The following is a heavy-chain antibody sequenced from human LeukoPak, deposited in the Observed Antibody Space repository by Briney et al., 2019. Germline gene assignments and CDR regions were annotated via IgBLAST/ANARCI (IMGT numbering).Heavy chain of an antibody. Sequence: GGSLRLSCAASGFTFSGYAMSWVRQAPGKGLEWVSAISGSGGSTYYADSVKGRFTISRDNSKNTLYLQMNSLRAEDTAVYYCAKGMATGKQYYSYYYGMDVWGQGTTVTVSS. CDR1: GFTFSGYA. V-gene: IGHV3-23*01. CDR3: AKGMATGKQYYSYYYGMDV. J-gene: IGHJ6*02. D-gene: IGHD5-24*01. CDR2: ISGSGGST.